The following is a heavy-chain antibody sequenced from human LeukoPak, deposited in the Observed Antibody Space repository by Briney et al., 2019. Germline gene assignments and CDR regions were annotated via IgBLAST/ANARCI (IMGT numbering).Heavy chain of an antibody. J-gene: IGHJ4*02. V-gene: IGHV4-59*08. CDR3: ARSIPTFGTAVAGYHFFDF. Sequence: SETLSLTCTVSGGSIRTYYWSWIRQSPGKGLEWIGYVYHSGSTNYNPSLRSRATISVDTSDNQFSLRLISAPAADTAMYYCARSIPTFGTAVAGYHFFDFWGQGTLVTVSS. CDR2: VYHSGST. CDR1: GGSIRTYY. D-gene: IGHD6-19*01.